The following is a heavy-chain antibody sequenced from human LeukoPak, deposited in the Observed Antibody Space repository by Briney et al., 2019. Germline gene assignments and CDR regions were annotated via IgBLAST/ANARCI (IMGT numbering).Heavy chain of an antibody. V-gene: IGHV3-23*01. CDR2: ISNSGGST. Sequence: RGSLRLSSAHSRFTFNTYAMTWVRQAPGEGLECVSNISNSGGSTYYAGSVKGRFTISRDNSKNTLYLQMNTLRAEDTAVYYCTKDFSGWFAPWGEGTLVTVSS. CDR3: TKDFSGWFAP. D-gene: IGHD6-19*01. CDR1: RFTFNTYA. J-gene: IGHJ5*02.